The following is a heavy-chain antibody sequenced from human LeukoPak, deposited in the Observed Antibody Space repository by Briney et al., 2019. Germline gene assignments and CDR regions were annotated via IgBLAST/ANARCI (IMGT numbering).Heavy chain of an antibody. CDR3: ARADDFRSSYAFDI. V-gene: IGHV1-2*02. CDR2: INPNSGGT. J-gene: IGHJ3*02. Sequence: ASVKVSCKASGYTFTGYYMHWVRQAPGQGLEWMGWINPNSGGTNYAQKFQGRVTMTRDTSISTAYMELSRLRSDDTAVYYCARADDFRSSYAFDIWGQGTMVTVSS. D-gene: IGHD3-3*01. CDR1: GYTFTGYY.